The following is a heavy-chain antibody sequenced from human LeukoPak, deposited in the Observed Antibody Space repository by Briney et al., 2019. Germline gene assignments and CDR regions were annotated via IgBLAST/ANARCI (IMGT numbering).Heavy chain of an antibody. Sequence: PGGSLRLSCAASGFTFSSYGMHWVRQAPGKGLEWVAVIWYDGGNKYYADSVKGRFTISRDNSKNTLYLQMNSLRAEDTAVYYCARAMSLQYYFDYWGQGTLVTVSS. V-gene: IGHV3-33*01. D-gene: IGHD3-10*02. J-gene: IGHJ4*02. CDR1: GFTFSSYG. CDR2: IWYDGGNK. CDR3: ARAMSLQYYFDY.